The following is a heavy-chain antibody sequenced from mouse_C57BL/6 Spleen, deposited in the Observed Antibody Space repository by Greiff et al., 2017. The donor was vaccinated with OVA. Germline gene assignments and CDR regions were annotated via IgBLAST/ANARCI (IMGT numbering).Heavy chain of an antibody. J-gene: IGHJ1*03. Sequence: EVKLVESGPGMVKPSQSLSLTCTVTGYSITSGYDWHWIRHFPGKKLEWMGYISYSGSNNYNPSLKSRISITHDTSKNHFFLKLNSVTTEDTATYYCARAAYYGNYEGYFDVWGTGTTVTVSS. D-gene: IGHD2-10*01. V-gene: IGHV3-1*01. CDR3: ARAAYYGNYEGYFDV. CDR2: ISYSGSN. CDR1: GYSITSGYD.